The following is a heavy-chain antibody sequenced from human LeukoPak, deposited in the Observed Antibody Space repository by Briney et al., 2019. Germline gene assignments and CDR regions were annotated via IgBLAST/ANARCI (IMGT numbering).Heavy chain of an antibody. CDR2: ISAYNGNT. J-gene: IGHJ4*02. D-gene: IGHD4-23*01. CDR1: GYTFTSYD. Sequence: VASVKVSCKASGYTFTSYDIIWVRQAPGQGLEWMGWISAYNGNTNYAQKLQGRVTMTTDSSTSTVDMELRSLRSDDTAVYYCARSTVVTRYGDYWGQGTLVTVSS. V-gene: IGHV1-18*01. CDR3: ARSTVVTRYGDY.